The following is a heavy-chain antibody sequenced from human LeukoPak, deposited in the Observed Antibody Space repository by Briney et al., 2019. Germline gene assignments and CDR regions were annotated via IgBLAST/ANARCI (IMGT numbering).Heavy chain of an antibody. Sequence: SETLSLTCTVSGGSISSYYWSWIRQPPGKGLEWIGYIYYSGSTYYNPSLKSRVTISVDTSKNQFSLKLSSVTAADTAVYYCAREVSRWPYYFDYWGQGTLVTVSS. V-gene: IGHV4-30-4*01. J-gene: IGHJ4*02. CDR3: AREVSRWPYYFDY. CDR2: IYYSGST. D-gene: IGHD4-23*01. CDR1: GGSISSYY.